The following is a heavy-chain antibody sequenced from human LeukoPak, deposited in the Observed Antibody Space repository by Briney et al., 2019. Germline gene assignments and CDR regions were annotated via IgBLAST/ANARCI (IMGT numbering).Heavy chain of an antibody. CDR1: GYSISSGYY. CDR2: IYHSGST. V-gene: IGHV4-38-2*02. CDR3: ARGYKLRYYYMDV. J-gene: IGHJ6*03. D-gene: IGHD1-14*01. Sequence: SETLSLTCTVSGYSISSGYYWGWIRQPPGKGLEWIGSIYHSGSTYYNPSLKSRVTISVDTSKNQFSLKLSSVTAADTAVYYCARGYKLRYYYMDVWGKGTTVTVSS.